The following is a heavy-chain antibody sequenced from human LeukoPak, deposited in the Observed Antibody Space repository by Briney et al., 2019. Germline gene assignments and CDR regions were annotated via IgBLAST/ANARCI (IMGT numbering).Heavy chain of an antibody. CDR3: ARGQYYDSSGYYDYFDY. Sequence: GGSLRLSCAASGFTFDDYGMSWVRQAPGKGLEWVSGINWNGGSTGYADSVKGRFTISRDNAKNSLYLQMNSLRAEDTAVYYCARGQYYDSSGYYDYFDYWGQGTLVTVSS. CDR2: INWNGGST. V-gene: IGHV3-20*04. D-gene: IGHD3-22*01. J-gene: IGHJ4*02. CDR1: GFTFDDYG.